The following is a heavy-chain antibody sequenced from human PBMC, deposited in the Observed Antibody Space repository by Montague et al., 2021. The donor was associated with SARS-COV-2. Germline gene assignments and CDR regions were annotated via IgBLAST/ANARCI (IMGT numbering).Heavy chain of an antibody. D-gene: IGHD1-1*01. V-gene: IGHV4-34*01. Sequence: SETLSLTCAVYGGSFSDYHWTWIRQSPGGGLEWIGQINYGGRTQYNPSLKSRVTISIDTSKNQFSLQLTSVTAADTAVYYCARGAPGYWGQGTLVTVSS. CDR1: GGSFSDYH. CDR2: INYGGRT. J-gene: IGHJ4*02. CDR3: ARGAPGY.